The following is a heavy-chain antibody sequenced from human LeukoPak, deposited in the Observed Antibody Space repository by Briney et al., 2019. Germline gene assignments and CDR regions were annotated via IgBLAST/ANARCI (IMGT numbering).Heavy chain of an antibody. CDR1: GFTFSSYG. D-gene: IGHD5-18*01. V-gene: IGHV3-48*01. Sequence: GRSLRLSCAASGFTFSSYGMSWVRQAPGKGLEWVSYISSSSSTIYYADSVKGRFTISRDNAKNSLYLQMNSLRAEDTAVYYCATPRGSSYGLNYFDYWGQGTLVTVSS. CDR2: ISSSSSTI. J-gene: IGHJ4*02. CDR3: ATPRGSSYGLNYFDY.